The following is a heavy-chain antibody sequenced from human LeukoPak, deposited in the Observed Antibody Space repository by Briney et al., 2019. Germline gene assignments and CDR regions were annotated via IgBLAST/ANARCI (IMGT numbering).Heavy chain of an antibody. CDR3: ASYNYYDSSGYDY. Sequence: SETLSLTCTVSGGSISSSSYYWGWIRQPPGKGLEWIGSIYYSGSTYYNPSLKSRVTISVDTSKDQFSLKLSSVTAADTAVYYCASYNYYDSSGYDYWGQGTLVTVSS. CDR2: IYYSGST. CDR1: GGSISSSSYY. J-gene: IGHJ4*02. V-gene: IGHV4-39*07. D-gene: IGHD3-22*01.